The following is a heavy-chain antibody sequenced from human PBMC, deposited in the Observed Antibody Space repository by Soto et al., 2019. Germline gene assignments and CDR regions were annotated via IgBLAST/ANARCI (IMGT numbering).Heavy chain of an antibody. CDR3: ARGHDPFSSGYPYYYYYGMDV. V-gene: IGHV3-21*01. Sequence: GGSLRLSCAASGFTFNTYSMNWFRQAPGKGLEWVSSISSSSSYIYYADSVKGRFAISRDNAKNSLYLQMNNLRAEDTAVYYCARGHDPFSSGYPYYYYYGMDVWGQGTTVTVSS. CDR1: GFTFNTYS. CDR2: ISSSSSYI. J-gene: IGHJ6*02. D-gene: IGHD3-22*01.